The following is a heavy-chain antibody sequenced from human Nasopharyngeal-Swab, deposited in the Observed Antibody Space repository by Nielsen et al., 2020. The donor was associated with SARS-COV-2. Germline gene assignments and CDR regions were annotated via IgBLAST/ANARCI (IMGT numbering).Heavy chain of an antibody. V-gene: IGHV4-34*01. Sequence: GSLRLSCAVYGGSFSGYYWSWIRQPPGKGLEWIGEINHSGSTNYNPSLKSRVTISVDTSKNQFSLKLSSVTAADTAVYYCARARGSGGRMVRGVRPNYFDYWGQGTLVTVSS. CDR3: ARARGSGGRMVRGVRPNYFDY. CDR1: GGSFSGYY. J-gene: IGHJ4*02. CDR2: INHSGST. D-gene: IGHD3-10*01.